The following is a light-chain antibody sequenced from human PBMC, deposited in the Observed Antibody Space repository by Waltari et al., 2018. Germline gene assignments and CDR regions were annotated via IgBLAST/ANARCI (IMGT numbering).Light chain of an antibody. J-gene: IGKJ4*01. CDR2: QVS. V-gene: IGKV2-30*02. CDR3: VQGTHWPPT. Sequence: DVVLTQSPLSLPVTPGQLASISCGSSHSLVHTDGNTYLIWLQQKPGQPPRRLIYQVSNRDSGVPDRFSGSGAWTDFTLKISRVEAEDVGVYYCVQGTHWPPTFGGGTKVEIK. CDR1: HSLVHTDGNTY.